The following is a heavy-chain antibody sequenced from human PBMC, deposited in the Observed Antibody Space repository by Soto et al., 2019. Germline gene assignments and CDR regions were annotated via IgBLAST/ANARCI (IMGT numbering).Heavy chain of an antibody. V-gene: IGHV4-28*01. Sequence: SETQSLTCAVSGYSISSSNWWGWIRQPPGKGLEWIGYIYYSGTTYYNPSLKSRVTMSVDTSKNQFSLKLTSVTAVDTAVYYCARREIQGPIDYWGQGTLVT. CDR1: GYSISSSNW. CDR2: IYYSGTT. D-gene: IGHD1-26*01. J-gene: IGHJ4*02. CDR3: ARREIQGPIDY.